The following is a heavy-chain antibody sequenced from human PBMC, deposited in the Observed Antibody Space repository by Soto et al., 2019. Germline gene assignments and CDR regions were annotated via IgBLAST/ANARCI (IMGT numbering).Heavy chain of an antibody. D-gene: IGHD3-22*01. V-gene: IGHV3-11*01. CDR3: AKMSSENFYDPVFS. CDR2: ISSSGNTI. CDR1: GFTFSDYY. Sequence: QVQLVESGGGLVKTSGSLRIDCAASGFTFSDYYMSWVRQAPGKGLEWVSYISSSGNTIYYADSVKGRFPISRDNAKNLVYLQMNSLRAEDTALYFCAKMSSENFYDPVFSWGQGTLVTVSS. J-gene: IGHJ4*02.